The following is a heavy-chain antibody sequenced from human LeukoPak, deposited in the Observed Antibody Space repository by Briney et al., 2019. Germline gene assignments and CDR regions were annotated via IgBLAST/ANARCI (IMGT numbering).Heavy chain of an antibody. CDR3: ARVHRGYYYMDV. V-gene: IGHV4-59*01. D-gene: IGHD5-24*01. CDR1: GGSISSYY. J-gene: IGHJ6*03. CDR2: IYYSGST. Sequence: PSETLSLTCTVSGGSISSYYWSWIRQPPGKGLEWIGYIYYSGSTNYNPSLKSRVTISVDTSKNQFSLKLSSVTAADTAVYYCARVHRGYYYMDVWGKGTTFTVSS.